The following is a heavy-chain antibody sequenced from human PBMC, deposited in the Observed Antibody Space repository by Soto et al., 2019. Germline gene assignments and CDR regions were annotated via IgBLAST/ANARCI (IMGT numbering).Heavy chain of an antibody. CDR1: GGSIRSYY. D-gene: IGHD2-15*01. CDR2: IYYSGST. CDR3: ARQSVDIVVVVAAENAFDI. J-gene: IGHJ3*02. V-gene: IGHV4-59*08. Sequence: SETLSLTCTVSGGSIRSYYWSWFRQPPGKGLEWIGNIYYSGSTNYNPSLKSRVTISVDTSKNQFSLKLSSVTAADTAVYYCARQSVDIVVVVAAENAFDIWGQGTMVTVSS.